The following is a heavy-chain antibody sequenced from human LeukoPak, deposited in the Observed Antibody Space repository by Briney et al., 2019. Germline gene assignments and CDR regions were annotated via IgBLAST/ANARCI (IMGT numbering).Heavy chain of an antibody. J-gene: IGHJ4*02. CDR1: GFTFSSYS. D-gene: IGHD4-17*01. CDR3: ARVFRDYDGERYFDY. Sequence: GGSLRLSCAASGFTFSSYSMNWVRQAPGKGLEWVSYISSSSSTIHYADSVKGRFTISRDNAKNSLYLQMNSLRDEDTAVYYCARVFRDYDGERYFDYWGQGTLVTVSS. CDR2: ISSSSSTI. V-gene: IGHV3-48*02.